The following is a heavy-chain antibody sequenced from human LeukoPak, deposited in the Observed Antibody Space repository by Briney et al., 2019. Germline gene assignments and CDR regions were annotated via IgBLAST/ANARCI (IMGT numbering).Heavy chain of an antibody. CDR1: GFTFRNFA. CDR3: AKFKGHYYYDSSGYCDN. J-gene: IGHJ4*02. Sequence: GGSLRLYCVASGFTFRNFAMSWVRQAPGKGLEWVSAISAADGDNTYYADSVKGRFTISRDNSENTLHLQMSSLRAEDTAVYYCAKFKGHYYYDSSGYCDNWGQGTLVTVSS. V-gene: IGHV3-23*01. CDR2: ISAADGDNT. D-gene: IGHD3-22*01.